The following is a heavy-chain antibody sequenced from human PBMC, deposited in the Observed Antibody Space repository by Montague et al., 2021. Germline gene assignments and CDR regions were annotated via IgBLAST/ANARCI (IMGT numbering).Heavy chain of an antibody. Sequence: SLSLSFSASGFTFGNYWMSWVRQVPGKGLEWVANIKPDGSEQYCVDSVKGRFTISRDNAKNSLNLQMNSLRDEDTAVYFCARGAAYWGQGTLVTVS. J-gene: IGHJ4*02. V-gene: IGHV3-7*04. CDR2: IKPDGSEQ. CDR3: ARGAAY. CDR1: GFTFGNYW.